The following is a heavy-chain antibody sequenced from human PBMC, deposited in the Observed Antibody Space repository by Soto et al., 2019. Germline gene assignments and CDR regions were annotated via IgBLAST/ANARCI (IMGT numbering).Heavy chain of an antibody. CDR3: ARGIVLVPAAIIWFAP. Sequence: SETLSLTCTVSGGSISSGDYSWSWIRQPPGKGLEWIGYIYYSGSTYYNPSLKSRVTISVDTSKNQFSLKLSSVTAADTAVYYCARGIVLVPAAIIWFAPWGQGTLVTVSS. D-gene: IGHD2-2*02. V-gene: IGHV4-30-4*01. J-gene: IGHJ5*02. CDR2: IYYSGST. CDR1: GGSISSGDYS.